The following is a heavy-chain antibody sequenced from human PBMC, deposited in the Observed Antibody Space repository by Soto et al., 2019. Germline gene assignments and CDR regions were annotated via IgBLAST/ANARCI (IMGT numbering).Heavy chain of an antibody. Sequence: GGSLRLSCATSGFTFSDFYMSWVRQAPGKGPEWVSYISDDGYTIYYADYVKGRFTISRDNAKNSIDLQMQNLRAEDTAVYYCAKSISTFRRSYIDHWAQGTLVTVSS. D-gene: IGHD3-10*01. CDR2: ISDDGYTI. J-gene: IGHJ4*02. V-gene: IGHV3-11*01. CDR3: AKSISTFRRSYIDH. CDR1: GFTFSDFY.